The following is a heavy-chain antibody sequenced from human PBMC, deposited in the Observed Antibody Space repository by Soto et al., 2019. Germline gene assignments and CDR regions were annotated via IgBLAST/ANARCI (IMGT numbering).Heavy chain of an antibody. CDR2: INHSGST. D-gene: IGHD4-4*01. V-gene: IGHV4-34*01. J-gene: IGHJ5*02. CDR3: AWLTATVTRRFFDP. CDR1: GGSFSGYY. Sequence: QVQLQQWGAGLLKPSETLSLTCAVYGGSFSGYYWSWIRQPPGKGLEWIGEINHSGSTNYNPSLKSRVTISVDTSKNQFSLKLSSVSAADTAVYYCAWLTATVTRRFFDPWGQGTLVTVSS.